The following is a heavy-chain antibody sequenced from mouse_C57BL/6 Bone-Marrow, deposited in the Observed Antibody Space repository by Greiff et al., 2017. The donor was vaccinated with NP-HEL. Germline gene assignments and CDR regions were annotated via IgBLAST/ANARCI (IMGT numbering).Heavy chain of an antibody. D-gene: IGHD1-1*01. Sequence: VQLKESGPVLVKPGASVKMSCKASGYTFTDYYMNWVKQSHGKSLEWIGVINPYNGGTSYNQKFKGKATLTVDKSSSTAYMELNSLTSEDSAVYYCARSTTVVATRYFDVWGTGTTVTVSS. V-gene: IGHV1-19*01. J-gene: IGHJ1*03. CDR2: INPYNGGT. CDR1: GYTFTDYY. CDR3: ARSTTVVATRYFDV.